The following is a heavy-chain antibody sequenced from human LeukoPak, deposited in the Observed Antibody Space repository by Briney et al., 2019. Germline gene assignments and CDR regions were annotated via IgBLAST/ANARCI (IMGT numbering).Heavy chain of an antibody. D-gene: IGHD5-12*01. V-gene: IGHV1-18*01. CDR2: ISAYNGNT. CDR1: GGTFSSYA. J-gene: IGHJ6*03. CDR3: ARFWIGYDNYYYYMDV. Sequence: GASVKVSCKASGGTFSSYAISWVRQAPGQGLEWMGWISAYNGNTNYAQKLQGRVTMTTDTSTSTAYMELRSLRSDDTAVYYCARFWIGYDNYYYYMDVWGKGTTVTVSS.